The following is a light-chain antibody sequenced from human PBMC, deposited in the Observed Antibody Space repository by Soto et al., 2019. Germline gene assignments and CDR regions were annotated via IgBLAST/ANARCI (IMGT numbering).Light chain of an antibody. V-gene: IGLV2-14*03. J-gene: IGLJ1*01. CDR1: HSDIGNYNY. Sequence: SVLPQPASVSVSPGQSITISCTGTHSDIGNYNYVSWYQHLPGKAPKLMIYDVGSRPSGVSSRFAGSKSGNTASLAISGLQAEDEADYYCNSYREDHPRFYVFGTGTKVTVL. CDR2: DVG. CDR3: NSYREDHPRFYV.